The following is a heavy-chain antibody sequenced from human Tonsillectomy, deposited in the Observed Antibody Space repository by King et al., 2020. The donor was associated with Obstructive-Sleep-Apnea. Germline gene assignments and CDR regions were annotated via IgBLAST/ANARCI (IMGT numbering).Heavy chain of an antibody. D-gene: IGHD5-24*01. J-gene: IGHJ3*01. V-gene: IGHV4-59*08. CDR3: ARHQLLTHDVFDV. CDR1: GGSISNYY. Sequence: VQLQESGPGLVKPSETLSLTCTVSGGSISNYYWSCIRQPPGKGLEWIGYIYYSGSTDYNPSLKSRVTISPKTSKNQFSLKLSSVTAADTAVYYCARHQLLTHDVFDVWGQGTMVTVSS. CDR2: IYYSGST.